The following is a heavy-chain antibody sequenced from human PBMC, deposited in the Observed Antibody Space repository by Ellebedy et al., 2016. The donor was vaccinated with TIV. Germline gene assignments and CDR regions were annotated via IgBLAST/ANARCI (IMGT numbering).Heavy chain of an antibody. CDR1: GYTFTGYY. CDR2: INPNSGGT. Sequence: AASVKVSCKASGYTFTGYYMHWVRQAPGQGLEWMGWINPNSGGTNYAQKFQGRVTMTRDTSISTAYMELSRLKSDDTAVYYRARDGVPVGVYCRGGSCHEDYWGQGTLVTVSS. J-gene: IGHJ4*02. V-gene: IGHV1-2*02. D-gene: IGHD2-15*01. CDR3: ARDGVPVGVYCRGGSCHEDY.